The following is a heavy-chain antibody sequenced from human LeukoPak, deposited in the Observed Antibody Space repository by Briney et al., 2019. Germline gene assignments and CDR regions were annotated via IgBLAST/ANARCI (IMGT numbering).Heavy chain of an antibody. V-gene: IGHV3-66*01. CDR3: AKEGGYYDSTGGGNSDAFDI. CDR2: IYSGGST. Sequence: GGSLRLSCAASGFTVSSNYMSWVRQAPGKGLEWVSVIYSGGSTYYADSVKGRFTISRDNSKNTLYLQMNSLRAEDTAVYYCAKEGGYYDSTGGGNSDAFDIRGQGTMVTVSS. D-gene: IGHD3-22*01. CDR1: GFTVSSNY. J-gene: IGHJ3*02.